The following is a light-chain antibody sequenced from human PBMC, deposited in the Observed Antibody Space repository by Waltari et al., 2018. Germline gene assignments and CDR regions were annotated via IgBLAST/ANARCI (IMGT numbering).Light chain of an antibody. Sequence: ETVMTQSPATLSVSPGERVTLSCRASQSVSTNLAWYQQKPGQAPRLLIDGASTRATGTPARFSGSGSGTEFNLTISSLQSEDFAVYYCQQYSNWPPITFGQGTRLEIK. J-gene: IGKJ5*01. V-gene: IGKV3-15*01. CDR2: GAS. CDR3: QQYSNWPPIT. CDR1: QSVSTN.